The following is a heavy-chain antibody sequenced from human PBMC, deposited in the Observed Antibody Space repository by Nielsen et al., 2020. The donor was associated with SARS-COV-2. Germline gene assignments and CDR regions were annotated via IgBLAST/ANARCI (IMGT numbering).Heavy chain of an antibody. Sequence: GESLKISCAASGFTFDDYVMHWVRRAPEKGLEWVSFISGDGETTYYADSVKGRFTVSRDNSINSLYLQMNSLRTEDTALYYCAKGLYSSPNWFDPWGQGTLVTVSS. CDR2: ISGDGETT. CDR3: AKGLYSSPNWFDP. CDR1: GFTFDDYV. V-gene: IGHV3-43*02. D-gene: IGHD6-13*01. J-gene: IGHJ5*02.